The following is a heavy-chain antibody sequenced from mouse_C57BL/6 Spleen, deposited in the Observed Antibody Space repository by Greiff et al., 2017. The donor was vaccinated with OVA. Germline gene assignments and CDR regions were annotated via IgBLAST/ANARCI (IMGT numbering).Heavy chain of an antibody. CDR2: ISYDGSN. D-gene: IGHD6-2*01. V-gene: IGHV3-6*01. Sequence: EVKLMESGPGLVKPSQSLSLTCSVTGYSITSGYYWNWIRQFPGNKLEWMGYISYDGSNNYNPSLKNRISITRDTSKNQFFLKLNSVTTEDTATYYCARDRSLSPCDYWGQGTTLTVSS. J-gene: IGHJ2*01. CDR3: ARDRSLSPCDY. CDR1: GYSITSGYY.